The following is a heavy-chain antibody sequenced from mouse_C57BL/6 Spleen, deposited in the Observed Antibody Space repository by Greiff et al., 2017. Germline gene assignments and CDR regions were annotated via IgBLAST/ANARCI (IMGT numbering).Heavy chain of an antibody. Sequence: VQLQQSGPVLVKPGASVKMSCKASGYTFTDYYMNWVKQSHGKSLEWIGVINPYNGGTSYNQKFKGKATLTVDKSSSTAYMELNSLTSEDSAVYYCARLGGSGLYYFDYWGQGTTLTVSS. D-gene: IGHD1-1*02. CDR1: GYTFTDYY. CDR2: INPYNGGT. J-gene: IGHJ2*01. CDR3: ARLGGSGLYYFDY. V-gene: IGHV1-19*01.